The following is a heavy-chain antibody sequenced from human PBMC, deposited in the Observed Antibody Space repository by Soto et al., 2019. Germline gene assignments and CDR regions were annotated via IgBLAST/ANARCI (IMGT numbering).Heavy chain of an antibody. Sequence: EVQLVESGGGLVQPGGSLRLSCAASGFTFSDYWMHWVRQAPGKGLVWVSRMKGDGSNTNYADSVKGRFTISRDNAKNTLYLQMNSLRAEDTAVYYCARGFKGYYGVDVWGQGTTVTVSS. V-gene: IGHV3-74*01. D-gene: IGHD3-3*01. CDR1: GFTFSDYW. CDR2: MKGDGSNT. J-gene: IGHJ6*02. CDR3: ARGFKGYYGVDV.